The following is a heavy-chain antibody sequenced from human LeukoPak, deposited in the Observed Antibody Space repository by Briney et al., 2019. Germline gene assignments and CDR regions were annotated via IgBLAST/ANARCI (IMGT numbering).Heavy chain of an antibody. J-gene: IGHJ1*01. CDR2: IYYSGST. D-gene: IGHD1-26*01. V-gene: IGHV4-39*07. CDR3: ARASTTIPEH. Sequence: PSETLSLTCTVSGGSISSSSYYWGWIRQPPGKGLEWIGSIYYSGSTYYNPSLKSRVTISVDTSKNQFSLKLSSVTAADTAVYYCARASTTIPEHWGQGTLVTVSS. CDR1: GGSISSSSYY.